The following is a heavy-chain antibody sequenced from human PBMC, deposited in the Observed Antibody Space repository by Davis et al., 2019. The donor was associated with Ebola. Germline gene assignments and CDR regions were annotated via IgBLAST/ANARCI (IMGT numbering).Heavy chain of an antibody. CDR3: AKAVAGYYYYGMDV. D-gene: IGHD6-19*01. V-gene: IGHV1-69*05. CDR1: GGTFSSYA. Sequence: SVKVSCKASGGTFSSYAISWVRQAPGQGLEWMGGIIPIFGTANYAQKFQGRVTMTRNTSISTAYMELSSLRSEDTAVYYCAKAVAGYYYYGMDVWGQGTTVTVSS. J-gene: IGHJ6*02. CDR2: IIPIFGTA.